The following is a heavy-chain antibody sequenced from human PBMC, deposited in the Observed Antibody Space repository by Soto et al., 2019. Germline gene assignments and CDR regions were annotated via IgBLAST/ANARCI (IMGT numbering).Heavy chain of an antibody. CDR3: ARVPETYCSGGSCYSGGIDY. V-gene: IGHV3-33*01. CDR1: GFTFSSYA. D-gene: IGHD2-15*01. Sequence: VGSLRLSCAASGFTFSSYAMHWVRQAPGKGLEWVAIIWYDGSNKIYADSVKGRFTISRDNSKNTLYLQMNSLRAEDTAIYYCARVPETYCSGGSCYSGGIDYWGQGTLVTVSS. CDR2: IWYDGSNK. J-gene: IGHJ4*02.